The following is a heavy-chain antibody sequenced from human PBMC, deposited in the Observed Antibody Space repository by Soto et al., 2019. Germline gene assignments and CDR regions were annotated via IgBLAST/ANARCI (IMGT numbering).Heavy chain of an antibody. D-gene: IGHD6-13*01. J-gene: IGHJ5*02. CDR3: VRRHVSATGIDWFDP. V-gene: IGHV1-3*01. CDR2: INAANGDT. Sequence: ASVKVSCKASGYTFTSYGIHWVRQAPGQRLEWMGWINAANGDTKYSPKFQGRVTITRDISASTDYMELSSLRSEDTAVYYCVRRHVSATGIDWFDPWGQGTLVTV. CDR1: GYTFTSYG.